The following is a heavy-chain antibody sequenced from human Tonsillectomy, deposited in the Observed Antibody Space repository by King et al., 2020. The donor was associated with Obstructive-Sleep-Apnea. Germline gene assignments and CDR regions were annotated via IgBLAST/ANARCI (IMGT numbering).Heavy chain of an antibody. CDR2: IYYSGST. V-gene: IGHV4-39*07. J-gene: IGHJ4*02. Sequence: QLQESGPGLVKPSETLSLTCTVSGGSISSSSYYWGWIRQPPGKGLEWIGSIYYSGSTYYNPSLKSRVTISVDTSKNQFSLKLSSVTAADTAVYYCARDMAVAGTPFDYWGQGTLVTVSS. D-gene: IGHD6-19*01. CDR3: ARDMAVAGTPFDY. CDR1: GGSISSSSYY.